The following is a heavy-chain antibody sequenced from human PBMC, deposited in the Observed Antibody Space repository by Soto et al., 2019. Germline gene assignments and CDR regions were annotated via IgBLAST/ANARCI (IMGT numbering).Heavy chain of an antibody. Sequence: GGSLRLSCAASGFTFDDYTMHWVRQAPGKGLEWVSLISWDGGSTYYADSVKGRFTISRDNSKNSLYLQMNSLRTEDTALYYCAKVLFPTENQRPYLFRENYYYGMDVWGQGTTVTVSS. CDR2: ISWDGGST. CDR3: AKVLFPTENQRPYLFRENYYYGMDV. D-gene: IGHD3-3*01. J-gene: IGHJ6*02. CDR1: GFTFDDYT. V-gene: IGHV3-43*01.